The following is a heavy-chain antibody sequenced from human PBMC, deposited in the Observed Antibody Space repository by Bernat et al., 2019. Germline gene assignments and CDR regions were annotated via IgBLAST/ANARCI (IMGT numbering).Heavy chain of an antibody. CDR1: GFTFSSYA. D-gene: IGHD3-10*01. J-gene: IGHJ4*02. Sequence: EVQLLESGGGLVQPGGSLRLSCAASGFTFSSYAMSWVRQAPGKGLEWVSAISGSGGSTYYADSVKGRFTISRDNSENTLYLQMNSLRAEDTAVYYCAKGGTMVRGVTYGSFPHYFDYWGQGTLVTVSS. CDR3: AKGGTMVRGVTYGSFPHYFDY. V-gene: IGHV3-23*01. CDR2: ISGSGGST.